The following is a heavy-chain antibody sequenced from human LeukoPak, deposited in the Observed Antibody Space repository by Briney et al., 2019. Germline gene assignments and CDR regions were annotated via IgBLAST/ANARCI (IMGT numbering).Heavy chain of an antibody. CDR3: TRDYGGFDY. J-gene: IGHJ4*02. V-gene: IGHV3-49*04. Sequence: PGRSLRLSCAASGFTFGDYVMTWVRQAPGKGLGWVGFIRSKVYGGTTEYAASVKGRFIISRDDSKSIAYLQMNSLKTEDTAAYYCTRDYGGFDYWGQGTLVTVSS. CDR2: IRSKVYGGTT. D-gene: IGHD4-23*01. CDR1: GFTFGDYV.